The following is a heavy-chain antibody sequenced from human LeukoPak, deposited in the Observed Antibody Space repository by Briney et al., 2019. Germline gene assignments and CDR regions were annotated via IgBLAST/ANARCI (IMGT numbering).Heavy chain of an antibody. CDR3: ARDRWGYSYGGD. CDR2: ISSSSSYI. Sequence: GGSLRLSCAASGFTFSSYSMNWVRQAPGKGLEWVSSISSSSSYIYYADSVKGRFTISRDNVKNSLYLQMNSLRADDTAVYFCARDRWGYSYGGDWGQGTLVTVSS. V-gene: IGHV3-21*01. CDR1: GFTFSSYS. J-gene: IGHJ4*02. D-gene: IGHD5-18*01.